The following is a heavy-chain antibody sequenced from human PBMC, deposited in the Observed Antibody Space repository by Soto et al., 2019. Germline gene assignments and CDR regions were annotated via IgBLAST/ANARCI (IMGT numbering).Heavy chain of an antibody. J-gene: IGHJ6*02. CDR2: ISSSSSTI. CDR1: GFTFSSYS. D-gene: IGHD2-21*02. V-gene: IGHV3-48*02. Sequence: GSLRLSCAASGFTFSSYSMNWVRQAPGKGLEWVSYISSSSSTIYYADSVKGRFTIPRDNAKNSLYLQMNSLRDEDTAVYYCASSGDPFYYYGMDVWGQGTTVTVSS. CDR3: ASSGDPFYYYGMDV.